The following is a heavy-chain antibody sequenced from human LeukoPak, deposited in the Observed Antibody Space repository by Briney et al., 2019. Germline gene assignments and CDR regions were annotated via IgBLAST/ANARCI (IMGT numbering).Heavy chain of an antibody. CDR3: ARDHLTYYYDSSGDYDY. J-gene: IGHJ4*02. D-gene: IGHD3-22*01. Sequence: ASVKVSCKASGHTFTGYYMHWVRQAPGQGLEWMGRINPNSGGTNYAQKFQGRVTMTRDTSISTAYMELSRLRSDDTAVYYCARDHLTYYYDSSGDYDYWGQGTLVTVSS. V-gene: IGHV1-2*06. CDR1: GHTFTGYY. CDR2: INPNSGGT.